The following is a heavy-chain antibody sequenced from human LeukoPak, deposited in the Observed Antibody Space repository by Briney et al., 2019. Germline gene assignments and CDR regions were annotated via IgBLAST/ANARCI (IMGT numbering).Heavy chain of an antibody. Sequence: GGYLRLSCAASGFTFSSYAMHWVRQAPGKGLEWVVVISYDGSNKYYADSVKGRFTISRDNSKNTLYLQRNSLRAEDTAVYYCAKASAMIVVVSKHFDYWGQGTLVTVSS. V-gene: IGHV3-30*04. CDR2: ISYDGSNK. CDR1: GFTFSSYA. J-gene: IGHJ4*02. CDR3: AKASAMIVVVSKHFDY. D-gene: IGHD3-22*01.